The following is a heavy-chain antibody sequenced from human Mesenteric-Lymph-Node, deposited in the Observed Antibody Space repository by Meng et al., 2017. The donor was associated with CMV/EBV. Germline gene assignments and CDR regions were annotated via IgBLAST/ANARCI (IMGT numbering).Heavy chain of an antibody. J-gene: IGHJ4*02. CDR3: ARGENGIAVAGFDY. CDR2: ISAYNGST. V-gene: IGHV1-18*01. Sequence: ASVKVSCKASGYTFPSYGISWVRQAPGQGLEWMGWISAYNGSTNYAQKLQGRVTMTTDTSTSTAYMELRSLRSDDTAVYYCARGENGIAVAGFDYWGQGTLVTVSS. D-gene: IGHD6-19*01. CDR1: GYTFPSYG.